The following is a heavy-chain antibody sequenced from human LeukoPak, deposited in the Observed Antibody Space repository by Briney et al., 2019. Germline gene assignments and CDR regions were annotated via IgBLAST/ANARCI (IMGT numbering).Heavy chain of an antibody. Sequence: GGSLRLSCEASGFTFNTCAISWVRQAPGKGLEWVSAISESGSGTYYADSVKGRFTISRDNSKNTLYLQMNSLRVDDTALYYCAKGVFEENRAFDYWGQGTLVTVSS. CDR1: GFTFNTCA. D-gene: IGHD3-3*01. CDR2: ISESGSGT. V-gene: IGHV3-23*01. CDR3: AKGVFEENRAFDY. J-gene: IGHJ4*02.